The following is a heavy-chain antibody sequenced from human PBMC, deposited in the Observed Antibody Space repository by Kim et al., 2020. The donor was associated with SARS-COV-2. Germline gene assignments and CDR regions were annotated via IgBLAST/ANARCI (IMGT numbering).Heavy chain of an antibody. CDR3: ARDLSDYSHFDY. Sequence: YANSVKGRFTISRDNAKNSLYLQMNSLRAEDTAVYYCARDLSDYSHFDYWGQGTLVTVSS. D-gene: IGHD4-4*01. V-gene: IGHV3-21*01. J-gene: IGHJ4*02.